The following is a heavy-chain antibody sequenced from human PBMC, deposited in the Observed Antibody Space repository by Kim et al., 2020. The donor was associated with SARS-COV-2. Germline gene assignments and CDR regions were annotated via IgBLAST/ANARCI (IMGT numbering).Heavy chain of an antibody. V-gene: IGHV4-61*02. D-gene: IGHD3-10*01. CDR3: ARANYYGSGSYVWSAASELGDAFDI. Sequence: SETLSLTCTVSGGSISSGSYYWSWIRQPAGKGLEWIGRIYTSGSTNYNPSLKSRVTISVDTSKNQFSLKLSSVTAADTAVYYCARANYYGSGSYVWSAASELGDAFDIWGQGTMVTVSS. CDR1: GGSISSGSYY. J-gene: IGHJ3*02. CDR2: IYTSGST.